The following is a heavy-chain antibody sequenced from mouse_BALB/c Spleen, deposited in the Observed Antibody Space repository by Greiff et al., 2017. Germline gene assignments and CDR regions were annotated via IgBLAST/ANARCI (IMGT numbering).Heavy chain of an antibody. CDR2: ISSGSSTI. D-gene: IGHD1-1*01. CDR1: GFTFSSFG. Sequence: EVQGVESGGGLVQPGGSRKLSCAASGFTFSSFGMHWVRQAPEKGLEWVAYISSGSSTIYYADTVKGRFTISRDNPKNTLFLQMTSLRSEDTAMYYCASDYGSSYWFAYWGQGTLVTVSA. V-gene: IGHV5-17*02. CDR3: ASDYGSSYWFAY. J-gene: IGHJ3*01.